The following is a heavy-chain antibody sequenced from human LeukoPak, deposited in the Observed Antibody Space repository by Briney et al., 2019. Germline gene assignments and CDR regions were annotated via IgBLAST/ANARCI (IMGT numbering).Heavy chain of an antibody. D-gene: IGHD2-15*01. J-gene: IGHJ4*02. V-gene: IGHV3-73*01. CDR1: GVTFSGSG. Sequence: GGSLRLSCAASGVTFSGSGVHWVRQASGKGLEWVGRIRSKANSYATAFPASVKGRFTISRDDSKNTAYLQMNSLKTEDTAVYYCTRGGLFDYWGQGTLVTVSS. CDR3: TRGGLFDY. CDR2: IRSKANSYAT.